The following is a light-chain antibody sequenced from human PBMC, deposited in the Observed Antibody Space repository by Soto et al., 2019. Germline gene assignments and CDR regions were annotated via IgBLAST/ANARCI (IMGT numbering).Light chain of an antibody. Sequence: ETVMTQSPVTLSVSPGDTATLSCRVSQSVSSYYLAWYQHKHGQTPRIXIYDTSARETGVPARFSGSRSGPECTLTINSLQSEDFAIYYCQRYNNWPLTFGGGTKVDIK. CDR2: DTS. J-gene: IGKJ4*01. CDR1: QSVSSY. V-gene: IGKV3-15*01. CDR3: QRYNNWPLT.